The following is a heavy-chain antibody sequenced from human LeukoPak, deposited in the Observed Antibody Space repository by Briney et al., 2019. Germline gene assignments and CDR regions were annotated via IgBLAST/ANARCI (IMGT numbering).Heavy chain of an antibody. CDR1: GLRFDTHD. J-gene: IGHJ4*02. Sequence: GGSLRLSCAASGLRFDTHDLNWVRQAPGKGLECVSYISRTSTYIYYADSVKGRFTISRDNAKNLLHLQMNSLRAEDTAVYFCARDSRKGGYYSEFWGQGTVVTVSS. V-gene: IGHV3-21*01. CDR3: ARDSRKGGYYSEF. D-gene: IGHD3-22*01. CDR2: ISRTSTYI.